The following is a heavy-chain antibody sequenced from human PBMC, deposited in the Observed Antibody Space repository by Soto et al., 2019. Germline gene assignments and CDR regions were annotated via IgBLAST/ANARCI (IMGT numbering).Heavy chain of an antibody. CDR2: IIPIFGTA. V-gene: IGHV1-69*12. D-gene: IGHD2-2*01. CDR3: ARGREDIVLVPAAMQPYYFDY. J-gene: IGHJ4*02. Sequence: QVQLVQSGAEVKKPGSSVKVSCKASGGTFSSYAISWVRQAPGQGLEWMGGIIPIFGTANYAQKFQGRVTITADESTSTAYMELSSLRSEDMAVYYCARGREDIVLVPAAMQPYYFDYWGQGTLVTVSS. CDR1: GGTFSSYA.